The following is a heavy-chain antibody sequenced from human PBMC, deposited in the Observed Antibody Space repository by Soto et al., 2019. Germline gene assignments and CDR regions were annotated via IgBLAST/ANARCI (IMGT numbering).Heavy chain of an antibody. Sequence: GGSLRLSCAASGFTFSNAWMSWVRQAPGKGLEWVGRIKSKTDGGTTDYAAPVKGRFTISRDDSKNTLYLQMNSLKTEDTAVYYCTTGYCSSTSCYVSYYDILTGYYYFDYWGQGTLVTVSS. J-gene: IGHJ4*02. D-gene: IGHD3-9*01. CDR2: IKSKTDGGTT. CDR3: TTGYCSSTSCYVSYYDILTGYYYFDY. V-gene: IGHV3-15*01. CDR1: GFTFSNAW.